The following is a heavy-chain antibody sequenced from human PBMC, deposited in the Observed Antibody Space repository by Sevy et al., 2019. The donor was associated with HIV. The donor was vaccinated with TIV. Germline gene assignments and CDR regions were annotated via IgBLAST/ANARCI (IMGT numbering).Heavy chain of an antibody. J-gene: IGHJ1*01. CDR1: GFTFSSFF. D-gene: IGHD1-1*01. Sequence: QLGASLRLSCAASGFTFSSFFMHWVRQAPGKGLEWVATISYDGGNEHYADSVKGRFTISRDNSKNALYLQMNSLRAEDTAVYYCALERLSSNVAEYFQNWGQGTLVTVSS. V-gene: IGHV3-30-3*01. CDR2: ISYDGGNE. CDR3: ALERLSSNVAEYFQN.